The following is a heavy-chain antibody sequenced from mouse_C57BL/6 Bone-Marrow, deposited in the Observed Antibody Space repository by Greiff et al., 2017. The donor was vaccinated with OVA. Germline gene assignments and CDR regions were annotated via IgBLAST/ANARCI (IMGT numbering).Heavy chain of an antibody. D-gene: IGHD1-1*01. V-gene: IGHV1-67*01. J-gene: IGHJ2*01. CDR3: ARDYYYGSSHQD. CDR1: GYTFTDYA. CDR2: ISTYYGDA. Sequence: VQLQESGPELVRPGVSVKISCKGSGYTFTDYAMHWVKQSPATSLEWIGVISTYYGDASSNQKFKDKATMTVDKSSSTASMELARLTSEDSAVYYWARDYYYGSSHQDWGQGTTLTVSS.